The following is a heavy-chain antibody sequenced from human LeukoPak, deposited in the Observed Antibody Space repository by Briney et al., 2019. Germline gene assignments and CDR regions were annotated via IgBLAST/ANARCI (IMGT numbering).Heavy chain of an antibody. D-gene: IGHD3-10*01. CDR2: IYYSGST. J-gene: IGHJ4*02. CDR3: ARVMVRGVIDY. CDR1: GGSISSSSYY. Sequence: SETLSLTCTVSGGSISSSSYYWGWIRQPPGKGLEWIGSIYYSGSTYYNPSLKSRVTISVDTSKNQFSLKLSSVIAADTAVYYCARVMVRGVIDYWGQGTLVTVSS. V-gene: IGHV4-39*01.